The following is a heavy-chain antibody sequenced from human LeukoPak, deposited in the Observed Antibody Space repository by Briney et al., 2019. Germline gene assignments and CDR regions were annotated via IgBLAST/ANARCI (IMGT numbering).Heavy chain of an antibody. CDR2: IYPGDSDT. J-gene: IGHJ3*02. D-gene: IGHD5-24*01. Sequence: GASLKISCKGSGYSFTSYWIGWVRQMPGKGLEWMGIIYPGDSDTRYSPSFQGQVTISADKSISTAYLQWSSLKASDTAMYYCARVLRDGYNWKAFDIWGQGTMVTVSS. V-gene: IGHV5-51*01. CDR1: GYSFTSYW. CDR3: ARVLRDGYNWKAFDI.